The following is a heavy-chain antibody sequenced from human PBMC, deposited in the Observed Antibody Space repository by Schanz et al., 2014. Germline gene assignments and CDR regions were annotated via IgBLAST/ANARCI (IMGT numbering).Heavy chain of an antibody. CDR2: IIPILGIP. CDR1: GYTFTDYG. D-gene: IGHD5-12*01. V-gene: IGHV1-69*09. J-gene: IGHJ5*02. Sequence: QVQLIQSGAEVKKPGASVKVSCEASGYTFTDYGVIWVRQAPGQGLEWMGRIIPILGIPNYAQKFQGRVTFTADKSTSTAYMELSSLKSEDTAVYYCARGPLGTSPWGQGTLVTVSS. CDR3: ARGPLGTSP.